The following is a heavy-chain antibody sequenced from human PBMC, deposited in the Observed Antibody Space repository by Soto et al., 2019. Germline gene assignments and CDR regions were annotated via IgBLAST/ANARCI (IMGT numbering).Heavy chain of an antibody. CDR3: AASIFYYGMDV. J-gene: IGHJ6*02. CDR2: IYYTGST. Sequence: PSETLSLTCTVSGGSVSSESHYWSWIRQTPGKGLEWIGYIYYTGSTKYNPSFQGQVTISADKSITTTYLQWSSLKATDTAIYYCAASIFYYGMDVWGQGTTVTVSS. V-gene: IGHV4-61*03. CDR1: GGSVSSESHY.